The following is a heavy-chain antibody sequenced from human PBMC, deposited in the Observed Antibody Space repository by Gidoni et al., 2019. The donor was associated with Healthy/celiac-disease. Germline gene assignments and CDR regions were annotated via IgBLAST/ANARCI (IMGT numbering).Heavy chain of an antibody. CDR1: GFTFSIYW. Sequence: EVQLVESGGGLVQPGGSLRLSCAASGFTFSIYWMSWVRQAPGKGLEWVANINQEGSEKYYVDSVKGRFTSSRDNAKNSLYLQMNSLRAEDTAVYYCARAVAENAFDIWGQGTMVTVS. CDR3: ARAVAENAFDI. J-gene: IGHJ3*02. CDR2: INQEGSEK. V-gene: IGHV3-7*04. D-gene: IGHD6-19*01.